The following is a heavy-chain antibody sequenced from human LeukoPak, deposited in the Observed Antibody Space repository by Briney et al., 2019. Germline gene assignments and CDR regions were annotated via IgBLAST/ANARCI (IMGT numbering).Heavy chain of an antibody. CDR1: GGSLSDYH. CDR3: ARGAYSSSWRWFDP. Sequence: SETLSLTCAVNGGSLSDYHWIWIRQPPGKVLEWIGYIYYSGSTYYNPSLKSRVTISVDTSKNQFSLKLSSVTAADTAVYYCARGAYSSSWRWFDPWGQGTLVTVSS. D-gene: IGHD6-13*01. V-gene: IGHV4-59*12. CDR2: IYYSGST. J-gene: IGHJ5*02.